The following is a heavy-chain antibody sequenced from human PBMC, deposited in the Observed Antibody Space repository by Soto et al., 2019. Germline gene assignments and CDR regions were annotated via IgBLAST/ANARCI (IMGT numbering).Heavy chain of an antibody. CDR3: ARTKGSPKRNDY. V-gene: IGHV1-18*01. D-gene: IGHD3-10*01. Sequence: QVQLVQSGAEVKKPGASVKVSCKASGYTFTSYGISWVRQAPGQGLEWMGWISAYNGNTNYAQKRQGRVTMTADTSTRTAYMELRILRSADTAVYYCARTKGSPKRNDYWVQGTLVTVSS. CDR1: GYTFTSYG. J-gene: IGHJ4*02. CDR2: ISAYNGNT.